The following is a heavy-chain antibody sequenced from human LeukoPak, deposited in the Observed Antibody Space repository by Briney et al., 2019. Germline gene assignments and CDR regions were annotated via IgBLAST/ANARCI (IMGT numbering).Heavy chain of an antibody. CDR3: AKLSWREVLSDDFYY. J-gene: IGHJ4*02. CDR1: GFTFGIFA. D-gene: IGHD3-10*01. Sequence: GSLRLSGAASGFTFGIFAMSWVRQAPGEGLEWVSSISGSGGDTYYADSVRGRFTISRDNSKNTLYLQMNSLRVEDTAIYYCAKLSWREVLSDDFYYGGQGTLVTVSS. CDR2: ISGSGGDT. V-gene: IGHV3-23*01.